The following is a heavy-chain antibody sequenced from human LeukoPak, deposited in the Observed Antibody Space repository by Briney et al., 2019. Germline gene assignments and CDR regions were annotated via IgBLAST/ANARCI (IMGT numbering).Heavy chain of an antibody. J-gene: IGHJ4*02. D-gene: IGHD6-19*01. CDR2: IYYSRTT. Sequence: SETLSLTCTVSGDSISSYYWSWIRQPPGKGLEWIGYIYYSRTTNYNPSLKSRVTISLDTSKNQFSLKLSSVTAADTALYYCAGEISSSGWYHPFDYWGQGTLVTVSS. V-gene: IGHV4-59*01. CDR3: AGEISSSGWYHPFDY. CDR1: GDSISSYY.